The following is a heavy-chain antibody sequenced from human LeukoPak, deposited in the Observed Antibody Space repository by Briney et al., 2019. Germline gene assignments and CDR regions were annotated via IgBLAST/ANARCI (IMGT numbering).Heavy chain of an antibody. V-gene: IGHV3-30*02. D-gene: IGHD3-10*01. CDR2: IRYDGSNK. Sequence: GGSLRLSCAASGFTFSSYGMHWVRQAPGKGLEWVAFIRYDGSNKYYADSVKGRFTISRDNSKNTLYLQMNSLRAEDTAVYYCAKDHYGSGRLVQKNWFDPWGQGTLVTVSS. CDR3: AKDHYGSGRLVQKNWFDP. CDR1: GFTFSSYG. J-gene: IGHJ5*02.